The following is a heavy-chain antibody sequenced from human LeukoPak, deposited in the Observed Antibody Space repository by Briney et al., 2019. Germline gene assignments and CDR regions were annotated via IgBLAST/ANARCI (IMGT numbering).Heavy chain of an antibody. CDR2: ISAYNGNT. J-gene: IGHJ6*02. Sequence: GASVKVSCKASGYTFTSYGISWVRQAPGQGLEWMGWISAYNGNTNYAQKLQGRVTMTTDTSTSTAYMELRSLRSDDTAVYYCARDQDIVVLGLGGKTYYYYYGMDVWGQGTTVTVSS. CDR3: ARDQDIVVLGLGGKTYYYYYGMDV. D-gene: IGHD2-15*01. CDR1: GYTFTSYG. V-gene: IGHV1-18*01.